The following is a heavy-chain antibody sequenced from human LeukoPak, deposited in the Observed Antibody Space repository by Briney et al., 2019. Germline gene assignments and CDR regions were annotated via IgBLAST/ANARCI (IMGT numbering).Heavy chain of an antibody. Sequence: GGSLRLSCAASGFTVSSNYMSWVRQAPGKGLEWVSVIYSGGSTYYADSVKGRFTISRDNSKNTLYLQMNSLRAEDTAVYYCARDRVVATGYYFDHWGQVTLVTVSS. V-gene: IGHV3-66*02. J-gene: IGHJ4*02. CDR2: IYSGGST. CDR1: GFTVSSNY. D-gene: IGHD2-15*01. CDR3: ARDRVVATGYYFDH.